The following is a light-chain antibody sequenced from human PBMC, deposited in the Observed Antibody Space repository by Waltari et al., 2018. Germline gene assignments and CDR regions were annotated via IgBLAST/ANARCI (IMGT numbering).Light chain of an antibody. V-gene: IGKV3-20*01. Sequence: EIVLTQSPGTLSLSPVERATLSCRASQSVSSSYLAWYQQKPGQAPRLLIYGASSRATGIPDRFSGSGSGTDFTLTISRLEPEDFAVYYCQQYGSHGTFGQGTKVEIK. CDR1: QSVSSSY. CDR3: QQYGSHGT. J-gene: IGKJ1*01. CDR2: GAS.